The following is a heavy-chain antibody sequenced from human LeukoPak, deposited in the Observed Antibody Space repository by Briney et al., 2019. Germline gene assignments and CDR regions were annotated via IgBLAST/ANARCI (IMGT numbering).Heavy chain of an antibody. D-gene: IGHD1-14*01. V-gene: IGHV6-1*01. CDR3: ARNFSPDFDY. J-gene: IGHJ4*02. CDR1: GDSVSSSTSA. Sequence: SQTLSLTCAISGDSVSSSTSAWSWIRQSPSRGLEWLGRTYFRSKWIHDYALSVRGRITINPDTSKNQVSLQLNSMTPEDTAIYYCARNFSPDFDYWGQGTLVPVSS. CDR2: TYFRSKWIH.